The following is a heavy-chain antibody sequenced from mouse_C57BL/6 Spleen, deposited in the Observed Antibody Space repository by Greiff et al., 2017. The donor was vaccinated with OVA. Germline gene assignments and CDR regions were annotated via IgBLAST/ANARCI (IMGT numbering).Heavy chain of an antibody. Sequence: EVQLVESGGDLVKPGGSLKLSCAASGFTFSSYGMYWVRQTPDKRLEWVATISSGGSYTYYPDSVKGRFTISRDNAKNTLYLQMSSLKSEDTAMYYCASRPIDGYYQGFAYWGQGTLVTVSA. D-gene: IGHD2-3*01. CDR1: GFTFSSYG. CDR3: ASRPIDGYYQGFAY. CDR2: ISSGGSYT. V-gene: IGHV5-6*01. J-gene: IGHJ3*01.